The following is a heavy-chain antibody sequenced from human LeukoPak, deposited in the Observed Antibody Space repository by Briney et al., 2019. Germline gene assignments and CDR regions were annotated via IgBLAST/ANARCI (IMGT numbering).Heavy chain of an antibody. CDR3: AANRDTWFFDA. CDR2: IVDDGTTT. Sequence: PGGSLRLSCAVSGFTFRRYAMSWVRQAPGKGLEWVSSIVDDGTTTKYADSVKGRFTISRDNSKNTLYLQMNSLRVEDTAIYYCAANRDTWFFDAWGQGSLITVSS. CDR1: GFTFRRYA. D-gene: IGHD3-9*01. V-gene: IGHV3-23*01. J-gene: IGHJ5*02.